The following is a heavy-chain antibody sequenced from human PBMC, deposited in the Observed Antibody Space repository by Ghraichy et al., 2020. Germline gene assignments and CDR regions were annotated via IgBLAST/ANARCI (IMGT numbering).Heavy chain of an antibody. J-gene: IGHJ6*02. CDR3: ARGAAEVSSSGWYKDYYYYYGMDV. Sequence: SQTLSLTCAISGDSVSSNSAAWNWIRQSPSRGLEWLGRTYYRSKWYNDYAVSVKSRITINPDTSKNQFSLQLNSVTPEDTAVYYCARGAAEVSSSGWYKDYYYYYGMDVWGQGTTVTVSS. D-gene: IGHD6-19*01. CDR2: TYYRSKWYN. CDR1: GDSVSSNSAA. V-gene: IGHV6-1*01.